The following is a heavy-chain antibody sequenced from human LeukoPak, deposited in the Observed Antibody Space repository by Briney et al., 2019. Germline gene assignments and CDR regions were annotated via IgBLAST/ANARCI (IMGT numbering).Heavy chain of an antibody. CDR2: IYYSGST. CDR3: VRHGISGSRGWFDP. Sequence: SETLSLTCTVSGGSISSGGYYWSWIRQHPGKGLEWIGYIYYSGSTYYNPSLKSRVTISVDTSKNQFSLKLTSVTAADTAVHYCVRHGISGSRGWFDPWGQGTLVTVSS. CDR1: GGSISSGGYY. J-gene: IGHJ5*02. V-gene: IGHV4-31*03. D-gene: IGHD1-26*01.